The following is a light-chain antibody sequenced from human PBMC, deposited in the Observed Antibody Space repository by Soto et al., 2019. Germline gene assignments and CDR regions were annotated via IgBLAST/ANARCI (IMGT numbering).Light chain of an antibody. J-gene: IGKJ1*01. V-gene: IGKV1-39*01. CDR3: QKSYSTPRT. Sequence: DIQMNQSPSSLSASVGDRVTITCRASQSISSYLNWYQQKPGKAPKLLIYAASSLQSGVPSRFSGSGFRTDFTLTISSLQPEDFATYYCQKSYSTPRTFGQGTKVDSK. CDR2: AAS. CDR1: QSISSY.